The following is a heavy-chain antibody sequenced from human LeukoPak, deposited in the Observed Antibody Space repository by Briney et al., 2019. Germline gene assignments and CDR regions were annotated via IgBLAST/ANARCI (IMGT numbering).Heavy chain of an antibody. J-gene: IGHJ5*02. CDR1: GGSISSSDYY. V-gene: IGHV4-39*01. Sequence: SETLSLTCTVSGGSISSSDYYWGWIRQPPGKGLEWIGRIYYSGSTFYNPSLKTRVTLSVDTSKNLFSLCLISVTAADTAVYYCARHVGSSWPRSWFDPWGQGTLVTVSS. D-gene: IGHD6-13*01. CDR3: ARHVGSSWPRSWFDP. CDR2: IYYSGST.